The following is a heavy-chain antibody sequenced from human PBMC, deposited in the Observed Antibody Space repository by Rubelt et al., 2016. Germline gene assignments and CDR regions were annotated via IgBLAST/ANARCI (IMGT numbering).Heavy chain of an antibody. Sequence: VQLVESGGGVVQPGRSLRLSCAASGFTFSSYWMHWVRQAPGKGLVWVSRINSDGGSTSYADSVKGRFTISRDNAKNSLYLQMNSLRDEDTAVYYCARDGGVTIFGVPPGWGQGTLVTVSS. CDR1: GFTFSSYW. CDR3: ARDGGVTIFGVPPG. CDR2: INSDGGST. V-gene: IGHV3-74*01. J-gene: IGHJ4*02. D-gene: IGHD3-3*01.